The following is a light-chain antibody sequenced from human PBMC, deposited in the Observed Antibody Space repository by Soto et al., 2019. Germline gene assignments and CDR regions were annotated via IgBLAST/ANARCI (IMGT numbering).Light chain of an antibody. CDR1: QTIRSNY. CDR2: GAS. CDR3: QQYGSSPWT. Sequence: ETVLTQSPGTVSLSPGERATLSCRARQTIRSNYLAWYRQTPGQGPRLRIYGASNRATGIADRFSGSGFGTDFPLIISRLEPEDFSLSSCQQYGSSPWTFGQGTKVEIK. J-gene: IGKJ1*01. V-gene: IGKV3-20*01.